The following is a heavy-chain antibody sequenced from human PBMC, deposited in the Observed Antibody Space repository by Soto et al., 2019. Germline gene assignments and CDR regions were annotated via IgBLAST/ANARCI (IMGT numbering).Heavy chain of an antibody. CDR1: GFTFDDYA. Sequence: EVQLVESGGGLVQPGRSLRLSCAASGFTFDDYAMHWVRQAPGKGLEWVSGVSWNSGSIGYAVSVRGRFTISRDNDNKSLDMHMHRLRAEDTDFYYGAKDIGNGVPFDYYYGLDVWGQGTTVTVSS. J-gene: IGHJ6*02. D-gene: IGHD2-8*01. CDR3: AKDIGNGVPFDYYYGLDV. CDR2: VSWNSGSI. V-gene: IGHV3-9*01.